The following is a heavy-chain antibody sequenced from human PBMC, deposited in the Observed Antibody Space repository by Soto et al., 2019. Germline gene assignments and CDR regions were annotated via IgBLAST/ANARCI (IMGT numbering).Heavy chain of an antibody. Sequence: GGSLRLSCAASGFTFNRHPLHWVRQAPGKGLEWVAVISHDGNNKYYADSVKGRFTISRDNSMNMLYLQMHGLRTEDTAIFYCARASGHIYATLHGPFDQWGQGAMVTGS. J-gene: IGHJ4*02. D-gene: IGHD2-8*01. CDR1: GFTFNRHP. CDR3: ARASGHIYATLHGPFDQ. V-gene: IGHV3-30-3*01. CDR2: ISHDGNNK.